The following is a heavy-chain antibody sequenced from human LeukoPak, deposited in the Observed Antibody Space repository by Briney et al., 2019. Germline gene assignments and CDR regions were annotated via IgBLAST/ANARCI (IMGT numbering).Heavy chain of an antibody. Sequence: SETLSLTCAGSGGSISSGGYSWSWIRQPPGKGLEWIGYIYHSGSTYYNPSLKSRVTISVDRSKNQFSLKLSSVTAADTAVYYCARVLGYSSSWYVDYWGQGTLVTVSS. CDR2: IYHSGST. CDR3: ARVLGYSSSWYVDY. CDR1: GGSISSGGYS. J-gene: IGHJ4*02. D-gene: IGHD6-13*01. V-gene: IGHV4-30-2*01.